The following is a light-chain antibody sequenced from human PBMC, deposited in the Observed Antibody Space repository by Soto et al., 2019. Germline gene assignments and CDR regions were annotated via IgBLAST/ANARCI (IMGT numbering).Light chain of an antibody. V-gene: IGKV3-20*01. CDR2: GAS. CDR1: QSVSSSY. Sequence: EIVLTQSPGTLSLSPGERATLSCRASQSVSSSYLAWDQQKPGQAPRLLIYGASSRATGIPDRFSGSGSGTDFTLTISRLETEDFAVYYCQQYGSSPLSFGTGTKVDIK. J-gene: IGKJ3*01. CDR3: QQYGSSPLS.